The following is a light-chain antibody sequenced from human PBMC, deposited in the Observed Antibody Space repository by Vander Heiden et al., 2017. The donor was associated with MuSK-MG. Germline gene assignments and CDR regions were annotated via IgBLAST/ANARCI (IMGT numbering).Light chain of an antibody. CDR1: RSDVGSSNL. J-gene: IGLJ2*01. CDR2: EGS. Sequence: QSALTQPASVSGSPGQSITISCPGTRSDVGSSNLVSWYQKHPGKAPNLIIYEGSKRPSGVSNRFSGSKSGNTASLTISGLQAEDEADYYCCSYAGSSTLVVFGGGTKLTVL. V-gene: IGLV2-23*01. CDR3: CSYAGSSTLVV.